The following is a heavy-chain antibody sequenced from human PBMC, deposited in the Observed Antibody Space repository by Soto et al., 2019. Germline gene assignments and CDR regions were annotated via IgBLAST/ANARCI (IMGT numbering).Heavy chain of an antibody. CDR3: ASDLVGASDSYGLDV. V-gene: IGHV3-33*01. CDR1: GLTFSNYG. D-gene: IGHD1-26*01. Sequence: AGGSLRLSCAAFGLTFSNYGMHWVRQAPGKGLEWVAIIWHDGNNKYYADSVRGRFIISRDNSKNRLYLQMNSLRAEDTAVYYCASDLVGASDSYGLDVWGQGTPVTVSS. CDR2: IWHDGNNK. J-gene: IGHJ6*02.